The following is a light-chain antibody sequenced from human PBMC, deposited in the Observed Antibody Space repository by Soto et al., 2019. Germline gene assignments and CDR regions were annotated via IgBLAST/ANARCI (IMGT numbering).Light chain of an antibody. CDR3: QQSYSPLWT. CDR1: QSISNY. Sequence: DIQMTQSPSSLSASVGDRVTITCRASQSISNYLNWYQHKAGKAPKVLIYAASSLQRGVPSRFSSSGSGTDFTLIISSLQPEDFATYCCQQSYSPLWTVGEGTKVDIK. V-gene: IGKV1-39*01. J-gene: IGKJ1*01. CDR2: AAS.